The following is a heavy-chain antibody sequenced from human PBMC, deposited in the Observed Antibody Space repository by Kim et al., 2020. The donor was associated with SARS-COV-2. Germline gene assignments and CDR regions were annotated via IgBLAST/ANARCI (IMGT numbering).Heavy chain of an antibody. J-gene: IGHJ6*04. CDR1: GGSISTSSYY. D-gene: IGHD3-10*01. V-gene: IGHV4-39*07. CDR2: IYYSGST. Sequence: SETLSLTCTVSGGSISTSSYYWGWIRQPPGKGLEWIGSIYYSGSTHCNPSLKRRVTISVDTTKNQVSLKLTSVTAADTAVYYCARVWKGGPRGLVPRGRGGVTTPYYYYYGFDVWGEGATVTVSS. CDR3: ARVWKGGPRGLVPRGRGGVTTPYYYYYGFDV.